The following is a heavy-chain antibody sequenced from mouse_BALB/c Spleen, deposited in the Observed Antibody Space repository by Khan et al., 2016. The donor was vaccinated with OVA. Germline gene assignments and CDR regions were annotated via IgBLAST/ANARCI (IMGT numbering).Heavy chain of an antibody. V-gene: IGHV2-6-2*01. CDR3: ARHQFPLSMDS. J-gene: IGHJ4*01. Sequence: VKLEESGPDLVAPSQSLSITCTVSGFSLTSYAIHWVRQPPGKGLEWLVVIWSDGRTTYNSALKSRLSISKDNSKSQVFLKINSLQTDDTAVYYCARHQFPLSMDSWGQGTSVTVSS. CDR1: GFSLTSYA. CDR2: IWSDGRT.